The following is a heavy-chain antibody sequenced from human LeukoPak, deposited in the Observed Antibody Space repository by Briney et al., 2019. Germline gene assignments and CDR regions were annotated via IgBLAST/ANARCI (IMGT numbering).Heavy chain of an antibody. J-gene: IGHJ4*02. V-gene: IGHV1-69*13. D-gene: IGHD6-19*01. CDR2: IIPIFGTA. CDR3: ATHQEVAVAPVVDY. Sequence: SVKVSCKASGGTFSSYAISWVRQAPGQGLEWMGGIIPIFGTANYAQKFQGRVTITADESTSTAYMELSSLRSEDTAVYYCATHQEVAVAPVVDYWGQGTLVTVSS. CDR1: GGTFSSYA.